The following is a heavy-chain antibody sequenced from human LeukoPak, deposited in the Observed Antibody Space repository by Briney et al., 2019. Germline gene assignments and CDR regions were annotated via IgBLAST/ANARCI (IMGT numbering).Heavy chain of an antibody. J-gene: IGHJ4*02. CDR3: AKDMRAIAVAADIDY. CDR2: ISWNSGSI. CDR1: GFTFDDYA. Sequence: AGGSLGLSCAASGFTFDDYAMHWVRQAPGKGREWVSGISWNSGSIGYADSVQGRFTISRDNAKNSMYLQMNSLRAEDTALYYCAKDMRAIAVAADIDYWGQGTLVTVSS. V-gene: IGHV3-9*01. D-gene: IGHD6-19*01.